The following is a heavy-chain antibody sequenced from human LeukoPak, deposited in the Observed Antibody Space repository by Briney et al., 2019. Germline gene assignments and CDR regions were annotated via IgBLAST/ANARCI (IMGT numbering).Heavy chain of an antibody. V-gene: IGHV1-2*02. J-gene: IGHJ5*02. CDR1: GYTFTDYY. CDR3: ARAPYDFWSGSNNWFDP. CDR2: INPNSGGT. Sequence: ASVKVSCKSSGYTFTDYYMHWVRQAPGQGLEWMGWINPNSGGTNYAQKFQGRVTMTRDTSISTAYMELSRLRSDDTAVYYCARAPYDFWSGSNNWFDPWGQGTLVTVSS. D-gene: IGHD3-3*01.